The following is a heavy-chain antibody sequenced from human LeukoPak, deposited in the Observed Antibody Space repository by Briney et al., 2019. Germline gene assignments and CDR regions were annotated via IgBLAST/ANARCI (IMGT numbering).Heavy chain of an antibody. Sequence: PGGSLRLSCAASGFTFSSYAMSWVRQAPGKGLEWVSAISGSGGGTYYADSVKGRFTISRDNSKNTLYLQMNSLRAEDTAVYYFAKDRRSYTAMATLTSDYWGQGTLVTVSS. D-gene: IGHD5-18*01. V-gene: IGHV3-23*01. CDR2: ISGSGGGT. CDR1: GFTFSSYA. J-gene: IGHJ4*02. CDR3: AKDRRSYTAMATLTSDY.